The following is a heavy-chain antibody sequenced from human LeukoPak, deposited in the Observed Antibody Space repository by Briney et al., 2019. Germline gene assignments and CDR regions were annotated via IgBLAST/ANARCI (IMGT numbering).Heavy chain of an antibody. CDR1: GGSFSGYY. J-gene: IGHJ4*02. V-gene: IGHV4-34*01. CDR3: ARAWDY. CDR2: INHSGST. Sequence: SETLSLTCAVYGGSFSGYYWSWIRQPPGKGLEWIGEINHSGSTNYNPSLKSRVTISVDTSKNQFSLKLSSVTAADTAVYYCARAWDYWGQGTLVTVSS.